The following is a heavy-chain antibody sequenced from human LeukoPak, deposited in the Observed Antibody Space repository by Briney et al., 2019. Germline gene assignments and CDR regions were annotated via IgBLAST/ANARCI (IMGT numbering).Heavy chain of an antibody. CDR2: IWYDGSNK. V-gene: IGHV3-33*01. Sequence: GRALRLSCAASGFTFSSYGMHWVRHTPGKGLEWVGVIWYDGSNKYYADSVKGRFTISRDNSKNTLYLQMNTLRAEDTAVYYCAGPDCSGGSCYSAYYYYYGMDVWGQGTTVTVSS. CDR3: AGPDCSGGSCYSAYYYYYGMDV. J-gene: IGHJ6*02. D-gene: IGHD2-15*01. CDR1: GFTFSSYG.